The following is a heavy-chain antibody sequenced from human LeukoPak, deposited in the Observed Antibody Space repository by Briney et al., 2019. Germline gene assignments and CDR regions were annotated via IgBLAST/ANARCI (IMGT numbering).Heavy chain of an antibody. CDR3: ARVCGSGRSGSGCYPDAFDY. D-gene: IGHD2-15*01. J-gene: IGHJ4*02. CDR2: ISSDSSDI. Sequence: GGSLRLSCAVSGFTFSSYTMNWVRQAPGKGLEWVSSISSDSSDIDYADSVKGRPTISRDNAKTSLYLQMNSLRAEDTAVYYCARVCGSGRSGSGCYPDAFDYWGQGTLVTVSS. V-gene: IGHV3-21*01. CDR1: GFTFSSYT.